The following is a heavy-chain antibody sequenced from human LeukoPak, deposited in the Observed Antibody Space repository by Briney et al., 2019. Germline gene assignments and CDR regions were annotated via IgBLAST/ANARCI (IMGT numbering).Heavy chain of an antibody. CDR2: LSYSGSP. D-gene: IGHD7-27*01. V-gene: IGHV4-39*01. CDR1: GFTFSGSTIH. J-gene: IGHJ3*02. CDR3: ARRRLNWGAFDI. Sequence: PGGSLKLSCAASGFTFSGSTIHWVRQPPGKGLEWIGSLSYSGSPYYNPSLKSRVTISGDMSKNQFSLKLSSVTAADTAVYYCARRRLNWGAFDIWGQGTMVTVSS.